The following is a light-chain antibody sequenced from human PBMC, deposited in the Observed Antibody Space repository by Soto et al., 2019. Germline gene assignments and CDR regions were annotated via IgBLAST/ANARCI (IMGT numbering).Light chain of an antibody. CDR2: RAS. J-gene: IGKJ1*01. CDR3: QQYNNWPRT. V-gene: IGKV3-15*01. CDR1: QSVSSSY. Sequence: EIVLTQSPGTLSLSPGERATLSCRASQSVSSSYLAWYQQKPGQAPRLLIFRASTRATGVPARFSGRGSGTEFTLTISGLQSEDFATYFCQQYNNWPRTFGQGTKVDIK.